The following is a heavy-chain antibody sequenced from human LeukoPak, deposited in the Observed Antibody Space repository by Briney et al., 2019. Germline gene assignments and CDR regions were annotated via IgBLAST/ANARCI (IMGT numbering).Heavy chain of an antibody. J-gene: IGHJ5*02. CDR2: FDPEDGET. CDR1: GYTLTELS. V-gene: IGHV1-24*01. Sequence: ASVKVSCKVSGYTLTELSMHWVRQAPGKGLEWMGGFDPEDGETIYAQKFQGRVTMTEDTSTDTAYMELCSLRSEDTAVYYCATFGSGSYPQYNWFDPWGQGTLVTVSS. CDR3: ATFGSGSYPQYNWFDP. D-gene: IGHD3-10*01.